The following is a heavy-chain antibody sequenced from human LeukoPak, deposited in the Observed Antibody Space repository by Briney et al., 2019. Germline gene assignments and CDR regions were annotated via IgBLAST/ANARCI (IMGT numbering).Heavy chain of an antibody. J-gene: IGHJ3*02. V-gene: IGHV4-59*08. CDR3: ARRPPALGAFDI. CDR1: GGSISSYY. CDR2: IYHSGST. Sequence: SETLSLTCTVSGGSISSYYWSWIRHPPGKGLDWIDYIYHSGSTNYNPSLKSRVTISVDTSKNQFSLKLRSVTAADTAVYYCARRPPALGAFDIWGQGTMVSVSS.